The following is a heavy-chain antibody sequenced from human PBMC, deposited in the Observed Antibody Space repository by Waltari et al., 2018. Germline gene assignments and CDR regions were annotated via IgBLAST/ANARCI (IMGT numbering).Heavy chain of an antibody. CDR2: ISGSGGST. D-gene: IGHD2-2*01. Sequence: EVQLLESGGGLVQPGGSLRLSCAASGFTFSSYAMSWVRQAPGQGLEWVSAISGSGGSTYYADAVKGRLTSSRDNSKNTLYLQMNSLRAEDTAVYYCAKDRVPYDYWGQGTLVTVSS. CDR3: AKDRVPYDY. CDR1: GFTFSSYA. J-gene: IGHJ4*02. V-gene: IGHV3-23*01.